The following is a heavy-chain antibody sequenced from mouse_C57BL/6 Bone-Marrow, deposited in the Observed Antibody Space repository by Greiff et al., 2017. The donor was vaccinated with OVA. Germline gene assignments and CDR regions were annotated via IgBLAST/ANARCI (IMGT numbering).Heavy chain of an antibody. CDR1: GYTFTSYW. CDR3: AREEALDYYGSRSFAY. J-gene: IGHJ3*01. D-gene: IGHD1-1*01. V-gene: IGHV1-61*01. CDR2: IYPSDSET. Sequence: QVQLQQPGAELVRPGSSVKLSCKASGYTFTSYWMDWVKQRPGQGLEWIGNIYPSDSETHYNQKFKDKATLTVDKSSSTAYMQLSSLTSEDSAVYYCAREEALDYYGSRSFAYWGQGTLVTVSA.